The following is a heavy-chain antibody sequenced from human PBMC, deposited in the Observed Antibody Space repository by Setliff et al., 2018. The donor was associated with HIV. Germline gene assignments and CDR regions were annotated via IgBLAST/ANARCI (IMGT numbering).Heavy chain of an antibody. CDR3: AREYPHGGDYIVTTYYMDV. V-gene: IGHV4-34*01. CDR1: GGSLSGHY. D-gene: IGHD4-17*01. J-gene: IGHJ6*03. CDR2: INHSGST. Sequence: SETLSLTCGVYGGSLSGHYWSWTRQSPGKGLEWIGEINHSGSTNYNPSLKSRVTISLDMSKNQFSLKLTSATAADTAVYYCAREYPHGGDYIVTTYYMDVWGKGTTVTVS.